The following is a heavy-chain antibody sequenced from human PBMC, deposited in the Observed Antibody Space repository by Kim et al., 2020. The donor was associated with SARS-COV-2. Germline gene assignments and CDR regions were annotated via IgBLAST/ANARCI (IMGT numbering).Heavy chain of an antibody. CDR1: GFTFSSYS. CDR2: ISSSSRYI. J-gene: IGHJ6*02. Sequence: GGSLRLSCAASGFTFSSYSMNWVRQAPGKGLEWVSSISSSSRYIYYAESVKGRFTISRDNARDSLYLQMNSLRAEDTAVYYCARDRNSGYDYYNYGLDVWGQGTTVTVSS. V-gene: IGHV3-21*01. D-gene: IGHD5-12*01. CDR3: ARDRNSGYDYYNYGLDV.